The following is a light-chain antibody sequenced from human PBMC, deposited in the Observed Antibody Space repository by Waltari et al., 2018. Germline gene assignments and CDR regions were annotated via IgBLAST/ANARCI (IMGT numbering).Light chain of an antibody. CDR3: LLFYGGART. V-gene: IGLV7-46*01. CDR2: DTS. Sequence: QAVVTQEPSLTVSPGGTVTLTCDSSTGLVTTGHFPYWFQQKPGQAPRTLFWDTSIKQTWTPARVSGSLLGGRAALTLSGAQPEDEAEYYCLLFYGGARTFGGGTKLTVL. J-gene: IGLJ2*01. CDR1: TGLVTTGHF.